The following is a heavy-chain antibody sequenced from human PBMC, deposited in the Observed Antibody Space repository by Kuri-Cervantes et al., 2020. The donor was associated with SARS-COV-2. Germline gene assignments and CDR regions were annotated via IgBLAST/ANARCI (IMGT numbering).Heavy chain of an antibody. V-gene: IGHV4-4*07. Sequence: SETLSLTCTVSGGSISSYYWSWIRQPAGKRLEWIGRVYVSGTTSYNPSLKSRLTISTDTSRNQFSLRLNSVTAADTAVYYCARDRKTVGWYFDLWGRGTLVTVSS. J-gene: IGHJ2*01. CDR2: VYVSGTT. CDR3: ARDRKTVGWYFDL. CDR1: GGSISSYY. D-gene: IGHD4-11*01.